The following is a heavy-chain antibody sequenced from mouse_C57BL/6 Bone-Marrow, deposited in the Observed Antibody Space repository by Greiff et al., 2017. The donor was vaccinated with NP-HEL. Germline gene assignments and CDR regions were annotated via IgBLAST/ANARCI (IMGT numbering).Heavy chain of an antibody. V-gene: IGHV1-59*01. D-gene: IGHD1-1*01. J-gene: IGHJ2*01. CDR1: GYTFTSYW. CDR3: ARGPHYYGSSYGFDY. Sequence: QVQLKQPGAELVRPGTSVKLSCKASGYTFTSYWMHWVKQRPGQGLEWIGVIDPSDSYTNYNQKFKGKATLTVDTSSSTAYMQLSSLTSEDSAVYYCARGPHYYGSSYGFDYWGQGTTLTVSS. CDR2: IDPSDSYT.